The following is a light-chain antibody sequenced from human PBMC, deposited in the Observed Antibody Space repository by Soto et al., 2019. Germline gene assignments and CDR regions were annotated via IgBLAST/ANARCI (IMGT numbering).Light chain of an antibody. CDR3: RPSINSQWR. J-gene: IGKJ1*01. CDR2: AAS. CDR1: QSVSSTY. V-gene: IGKV3-20*01. Sequence: EIVLTQSPGTLSLSPGERATLSCRPSQSVSSTYLDWYQQKPGQAPRLLIYAASSRATGIPDRFSGGASATDFTLTISRLEPEDFAVYYCRPSINSQWRFGQGTKVEIK.